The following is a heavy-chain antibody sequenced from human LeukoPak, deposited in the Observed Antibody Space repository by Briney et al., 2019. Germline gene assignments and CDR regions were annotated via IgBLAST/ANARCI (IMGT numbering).Heavy chain of an antibody. CDR2: ISSSGSSI. J-gene: IGHJ4*02. CDR1: GFSFSSYE. V-gene: IGHV3-48*03. D-gene: IGHD4-23*01. Sequence: PGGSLRLSCAAPGFSFSSYEMTWVRQAPGKGLEWVSYISSSGSSIYNADSVKGRFTISRDNAKSSLYLQMNSLRADDTAVYYCARVAGGVTAHFDYWGQGTLVTVSS. CDR3: ARVAGGVTAHFDY.